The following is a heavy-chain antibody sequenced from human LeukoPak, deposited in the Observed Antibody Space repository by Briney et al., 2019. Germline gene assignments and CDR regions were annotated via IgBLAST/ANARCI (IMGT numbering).Heavy chain of an antibody. CDR2: INPNSGGT. Sequence: ASVKVSCKASGYTFTGYYMHWVRQAPGQGLEWMGWINPNSGGTNYAQKFQGRVTMTRDTSISTAYMELSRLRSDDTAVYYCVRGSEGYSGSYFDWGQGTLVTVSS. D-gene: IGHD1-26*01. V-gene: IGHV1-2*02. J-gene: IGHJ4*02. CDR1: GYTFTGYY. CDR3: VRGSEGYSGSYFD.